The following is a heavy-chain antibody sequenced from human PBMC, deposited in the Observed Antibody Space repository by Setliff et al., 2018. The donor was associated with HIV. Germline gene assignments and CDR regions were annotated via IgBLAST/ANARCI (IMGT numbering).Heavy chain of an antibody. D-gene: IGHD6-13*01. V-gene: IGHV4-34*01. J-gene: IGHJ4*02. CDR2: INHSGST. Sequence: SETLSLTCAVYGGSFSSYYWIWIRQPPGKGLEWIGEINHSGSTAYNPSLKSRVTISVDTSKNQFSLKLNSVTAADTAVYYCARGVKKSSWYVYFDYWGQGTLVTVSS. CDR3: ARGVKKSSWYVYFDY. CDR1: GGSFSSYY.